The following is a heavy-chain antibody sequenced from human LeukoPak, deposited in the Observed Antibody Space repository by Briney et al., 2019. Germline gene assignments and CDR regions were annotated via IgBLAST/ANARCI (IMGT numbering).Heavy chain of an antibody. CDR1: GGSFGGYY. D-gene: IGHD2-2*01. CDR2: INHSGST. V-gene: IGHV4-34*01. CDR3: ATYCSSTSCYVTFDI. Sequence: SETLSLTCAVYGGSFGGYYWSWIRQPPGKGLEWIGEINHSGSTNYNPSLKSRVTISVDTSKNQFSLKLSSVTAADTAVYYCATYCSSTSCYVTFDIWGQGTMVTVSS. J-gene: IGHJ3*02.